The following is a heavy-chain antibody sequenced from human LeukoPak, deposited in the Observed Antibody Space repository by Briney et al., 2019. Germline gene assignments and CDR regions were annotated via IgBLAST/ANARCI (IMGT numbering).Heavy chain of an antibody. V-gene: IGHV3-30*03. CDR3: FMVVMV. CDR2: ISYDGSNK. J-gene: IGHJ4*02. Sequence: GGSLRLSCAASGFTFSSYGMHWVRQAPGKGLEWVAVISYDGSNKYYADSVKGRFTISRDNSKNTLYLQMNSLKPEDTAVYYCFMVVMVWGQGTLVTVSS. D-gene: IGHD3-22*01. CDR1: GFTFSSYG.